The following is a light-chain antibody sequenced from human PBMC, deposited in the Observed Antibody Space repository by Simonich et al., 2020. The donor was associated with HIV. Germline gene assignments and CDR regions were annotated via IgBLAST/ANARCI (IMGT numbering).Light chain of an antibody. CDR2: WAS. CDR3: QQYHSIPPT. J-gene: IGKJ4*01. CDR1: QSVLYSSNNKNY. V-gene: IGKV4-1*01. Sequence: DIVMTQSPDSLGVSLGERATINCKSSQSVLYSSNNKNYLAWYQQKPGQPPKLLIYWASTRESGVPDRFSGSGSGTDFTLTISSLQAEDVAVYYCQQYHSIPPTFGGGTKVEIK.